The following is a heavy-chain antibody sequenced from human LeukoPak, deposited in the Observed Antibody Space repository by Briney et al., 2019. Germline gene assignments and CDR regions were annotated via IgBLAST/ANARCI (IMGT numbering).Heavy chain of an antibody. CDR1: GYTFTSYD. Sequence: ASVKVSCKASGYTFTSYDINWVRQAPGQGLEWMGWMNPNSGNTGYAQKFQGRVTMTRNTSISTAYMELSSLRSEDTAVYYCARVRYCSSTSCYTNYYYYGMDVWGQGTTVTVSS. CDR2: MNPNSGNT. CDR3: ARVRYCSSTSCYTNYYYYGMDV. D-gene: IGHD2-2*02. J-gene: IGHJ6*02. V-gene: IGHV1-8*01.